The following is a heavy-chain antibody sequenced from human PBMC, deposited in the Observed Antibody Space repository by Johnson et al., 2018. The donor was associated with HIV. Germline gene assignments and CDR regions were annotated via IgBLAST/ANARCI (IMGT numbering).Heavy chain of an antibody. V-gene: IGHV3-9*01. Sequence: VQLVESGGGLVQPGRSPRLSCAASGFIFDDYAMHWVRQAPGKGLEWVSGISWNSGRIDYADSVKGRFSISRDNAKNSLYLQMNSLRAEDTALYYCAKDIVNCAGDCYARGASDFWGQGTMVTVSS. CDR3: AKDIVNCAGDCYARGASDF. CDR2: ISWNSGRI. CDR1: GFIFDDYA. D-gene: IGHD2-21*01. J-gene: IGHJ3*01.